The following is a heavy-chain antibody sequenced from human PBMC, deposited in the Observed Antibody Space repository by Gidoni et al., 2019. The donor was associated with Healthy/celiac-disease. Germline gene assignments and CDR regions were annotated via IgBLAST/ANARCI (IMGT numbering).Heavy chain of an antibody. CDR2: ISYDGSNK. D-gene: IGHD5-12*01. Sequence: VRQAPGKGLEWVAVISYDGSNKYYADSVKGRFTISRDNSKNTLYLQMNSLRAEDTAVYYCAKAGRWGGYDYLDYWGQGTLVTVSS. J-gene: IGHJ4*02. V-gene: IGHV3-30*18. CDR3: AKAGRWGGYDYLDY.